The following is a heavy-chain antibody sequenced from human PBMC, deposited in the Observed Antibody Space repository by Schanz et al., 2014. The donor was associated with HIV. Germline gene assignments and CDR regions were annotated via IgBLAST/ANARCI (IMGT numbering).Heavy chain of an antibody. CDR1: RFTFSNFG. CDR3: ARRDYGDYYYYYGMDV. J-gene: IGHJ6*02. CDR2: ISYDGSFQ. Sequence: QVQLVESGGGVVQPGRSLRLSCAASRFTFSNFGMHWVRQAPGKGLEWVTFISYDGSFQYYADSVKGRFTISRDNSKNRLYLQMNSLRTEDTAVYYCARRDYGDYYYYYGMDVWGQGTTVTVSS. D-gene: IGHD4-17*01. V-gene: IGHV3-30*13.